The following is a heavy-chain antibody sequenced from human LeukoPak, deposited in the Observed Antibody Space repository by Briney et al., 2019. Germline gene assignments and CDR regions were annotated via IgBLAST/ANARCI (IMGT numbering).Heavy chain of an antibody. CDR3: ATKTPGNYPYDY. Sequence: GGSLRLSCAASGLTFSTSPMNWVRLAPGNRLEWVSTSGTSGDTYYADSVKGRFTISRDNSKSTLSLQTANLRVEDTAVYYCATKTPGNYPYDYRGQGTLVTVSP. D-gene: IGHD3-22*01. J-gene: IGHJ4*02. V-gene: IGHV3-23*01. CDR2: SGTSGDT. CDR1: GLTFSTSP.